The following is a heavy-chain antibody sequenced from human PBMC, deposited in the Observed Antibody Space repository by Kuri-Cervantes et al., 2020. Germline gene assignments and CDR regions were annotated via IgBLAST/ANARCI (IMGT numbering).Heavy chain of an antibody. V-gene: IGHV3-11*04. CDR3: AREFPGTAVAGTEGALDI. J-gene: IGHJ3*02. Sequence: GESLKISCAASGFTFSSYAMSWVRQAPGKGLEWVSAISGSDNTISYADSVKGRFTISRDNAKNSLYLQMNSLRAEDTAVYYCAREFPGTAVAGTEGALDIWGQGTKVTVSS. CDR1: GFTFSSYA. CDR2: ISGSDNTI. D-gene: IGHD6-19*01.